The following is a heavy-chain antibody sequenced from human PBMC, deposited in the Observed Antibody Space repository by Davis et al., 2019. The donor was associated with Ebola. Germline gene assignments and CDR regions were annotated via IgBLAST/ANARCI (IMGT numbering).Heavy chain of an antibody. D-gene: IGHD3-22*01. CDR1: GYTFTSYG. V-gene: IGHV1-69*13. CDR2: IIPIFGTA. CDR3: ARSAYDSSGYYLWFDY. Sequence: SVKVSCKASGYTFTSYGISWVRQAPGQGLEWMGGIIPIFGTANYAQKFQGRVTITADESTSTAYMELSSLRSEDTAVYYCARSAYDSSGYYLWFDYWGQGTLVTVSS. J-gene: IGHJ4*02.